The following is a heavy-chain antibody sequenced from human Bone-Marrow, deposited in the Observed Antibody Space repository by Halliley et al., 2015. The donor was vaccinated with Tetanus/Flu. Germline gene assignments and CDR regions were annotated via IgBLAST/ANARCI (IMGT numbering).Heavy chain of an antibody. V-gene: IGHV2-5*01. D-gene: IGHD2-21*01. Sequence: LVKPTQTLTLTCTFSGFSLSTSGVGVGWIRQPPGKALEWLAVIYWNDDKRYSPSLKTRLTITKDTSKNQVVLTLADVDPVDTGRYYCALGWDGYKSDFGYWGQGSLVTVSS. CDR1: GFSLSTSGVG. CDR2: IYWNDDK. J-gene: IGHJ4*02. CDR3: ALGWDGYKSDFGY.